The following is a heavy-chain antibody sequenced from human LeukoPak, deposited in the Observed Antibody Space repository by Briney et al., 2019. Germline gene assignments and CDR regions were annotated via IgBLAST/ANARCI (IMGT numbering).Heavy chain of an antibody. D-gene: IGHD3-22*01. Sequence: PGGSLRLSCAASGFTFSSYSMNWVRQAPGKGLEWVSYISSSSSTIYYADSVKGRFTISRDNAKNSLYLQMNSLRDEDTAVYYCARDAHYYDSSGYYYVPMGDYWGQGTLVTVSS. V-gene: IGHV3-48*02. CDR1: GFTFSSYS. CDR2: ISSSSSTI. J-gene: IGHJ4*02. CDR3: ARDAHYYDSSGYYYVPMGDY.